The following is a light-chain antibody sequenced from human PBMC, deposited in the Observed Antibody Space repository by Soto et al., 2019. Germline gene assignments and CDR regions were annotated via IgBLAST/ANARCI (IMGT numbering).Light chain of an antibody. J-gene: IGKJ1*01. V-gene: IGKV1-39*01. Sequence: DIQMTQSPSSLSAFVGDRVTITCRASQTISGFLNWYQQKPGKAPGLLIHSASTLQSGVPSRFSGSGSGTEFTLNISSLQTEDFATYYCQLSYTILVTFAQRTTVE. CDR3: QLSYTILVT. CDR2: SAS. CDR1: QTISGF.